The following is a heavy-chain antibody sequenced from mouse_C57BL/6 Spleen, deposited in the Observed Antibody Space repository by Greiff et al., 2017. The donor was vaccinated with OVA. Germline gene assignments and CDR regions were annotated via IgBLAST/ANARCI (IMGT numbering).Heavy chain of an antibody. D-gene: IGHD4-1*01. CDR3: ARGTGTSHFDY. CDR2: IYPGDGDT. CDR1: GYAFSSSW. V-gene: IGHV1-82*01. J-gene: IGHJ2*01. Sequence: QVQLQQSGPELVKPGASVKISCKASGYAFSSSWMNWVKQRPGKGLEWIGRIYPGDGDTNYNGKFKGKATLTADKSSSTAYMQLSSLTSEDSAVYFCARGTGTSHFDYWGQGTTLTVSS.